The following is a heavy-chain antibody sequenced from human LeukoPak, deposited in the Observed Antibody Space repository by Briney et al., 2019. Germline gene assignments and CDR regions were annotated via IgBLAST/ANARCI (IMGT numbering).Heavy chain of an antibody. CDR2: INHSGST. CDR3: ARPSNYYGSGSDAFDI. CDR1: GGSFSGYY. D-gene: IGHD3-10*01. V-gene: IGHV4-34*01. Sequence: PSETLSLTCAVYGGSFSGYYWSWIRQPPGKGLEWIGEINHSGSTNYNPSLKSRVTMSVDTSKNQFSLKLTSVTAADTAVYYCARPSNYYGSGSDAFDIWGQGTMVTVSS. J-gene: IGHJ3*02.